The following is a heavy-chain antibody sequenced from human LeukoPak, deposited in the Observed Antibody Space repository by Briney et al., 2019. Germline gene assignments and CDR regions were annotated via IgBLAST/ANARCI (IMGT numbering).Heavy chain of an antibody. Sequence: GRSLRLSCAASGFAFSSFAMHWVRQTPGKGLEWVSLISYDGITEDYSDSVKGRFTISRDNFKNTLFLQMNSLRAEDTAVYYCASLTVVTPPGDYFDYWGQGTLVTVSS. CDR2: ISYDGITE. J-gene: IGHJ4*02. V-gene: IGHV3-30*04. CDR3: ASLTVVTPPGDYFDY. D-gene: IGHD4-23*01. CDR1: GFAFSSFA.